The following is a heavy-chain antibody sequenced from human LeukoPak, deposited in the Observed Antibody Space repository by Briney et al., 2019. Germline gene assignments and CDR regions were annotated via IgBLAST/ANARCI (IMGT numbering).Heavy chain of an antibody. CDR2: IIPIFGTA. CDR1: GGTFSSYA. V-gene: IGHV1-69*13. J-gene: IGHJ5*02. Sequence: SVKVSCKASGGTFSSYAISWVRQAPGQGLEWMGGIIPIFGTANYAQKFQGRVTITADESTSTAYMELSSLRSEGTAVYYCARGVTYYYDSSGWFDPWGQGTLVTVSS. CDR3: ARGVTYYYDSSGWFDP. D-gene: IGHD3-22*01.